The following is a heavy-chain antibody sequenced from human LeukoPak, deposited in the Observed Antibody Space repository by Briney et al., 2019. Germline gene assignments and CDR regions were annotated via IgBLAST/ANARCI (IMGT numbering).Heavy chain of an antibody. V-gene: IGHV3-23*01. CDR1: GFTFSNYA. Sequence: PGGSLRLSCAASGFTFSNYAMTWVRQAPGKGLEWVSGFCGSGTSTYYGDSVKGRFTISRDNFKNTLYLQMDSLRAEDTAVFYCAKDHCSGGNWYSYSYWRRGTVVAVSS. CDR2: FCGSGTST. D-gene: IGHD2-15*01. CDR3: AKDHCSGGNWYSYSY. J-gene: IGHJ4*02.